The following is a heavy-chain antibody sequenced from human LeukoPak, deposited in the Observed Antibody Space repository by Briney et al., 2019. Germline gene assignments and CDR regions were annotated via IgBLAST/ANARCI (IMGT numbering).Heavy chain of an antibody. CDR3: ANEGYYYDSSGYSLD. D-gene: IGHD3-22*01. J-gene: IGHJ4*02. CDR1: GGSISSYH. V-gene: IGHV4-59*01. Sequence: SETLSLTCTVSGGSISSYHWNWIRQSPGKGLEWIGYIYDIGSTTYNPSLKSRVTISVDPSKNQFSLKLSSVTAADTAVYYCANEGYYYDSSGYSLDWGQGTLVTVSS. CDR2: IYDIGST.